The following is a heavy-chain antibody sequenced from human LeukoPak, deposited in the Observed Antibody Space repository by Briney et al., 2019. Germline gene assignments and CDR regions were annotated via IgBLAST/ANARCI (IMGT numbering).Heavy chain of an antibody. Sequence: SVKVSCKASGFTFTSSSVQWVRQARGQRLEWIGWIVVGSGNTNYAQKFQERVTITRDMSTSTAYMELSSLRSEDTAVYYCAADSGQNYDFWSGYYTRVGYFDYWGQGTLVTVSS. V-gene: IGHV1-58*01. CDR3: AADSGQNYDFWSGYYTRVGYFDY. D-gene: IGHD3-3*01. CDR1: GFTFTSSS. J-gene: IGHJ4*02. CDR2: IVVGSGNT.